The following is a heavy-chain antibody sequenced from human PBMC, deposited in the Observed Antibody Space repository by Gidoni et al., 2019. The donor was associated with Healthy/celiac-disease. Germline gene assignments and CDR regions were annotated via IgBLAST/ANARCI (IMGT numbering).Heavy chain of an antibody. D-gene: IGHD3-10*01. CDR1: GYTFTIYH. Sequence: QVLLVQSGAEVKKPGASVKVSCRASGYTFTIYHIHWVRQAPGQGLEWMGIINPSGGSTSYAQKFKGRVTMTRDTSTSTVYMELSSLRSEDTAVYYCARGSGITMVRGVLSRRLDYWGQGTLVTVSS. CDR3: ARGSGITMVRGVLSRRLDY. J-gene: IGHJ4*02. V-gene: IGHV1-46*03. CDR2: INPSGGST.